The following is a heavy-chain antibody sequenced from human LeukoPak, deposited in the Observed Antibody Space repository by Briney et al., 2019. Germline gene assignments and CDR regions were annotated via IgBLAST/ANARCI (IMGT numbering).Heavy chain of an antibody. J-gene: IGHJ3*02. V-gene: IGHV3-21*01. CDR3: ASNYIGAFDI. Sequence: GGPLRLSCAASGFTFSSYSMNWVRQAPGKGLEWVSSIGSSGSHIYYADSVTGRFTISRDNAKNSLYLQVNSLRAEDTAVYYCASNYIGAFDIWGQGTMVTVSS. CDR1: GFTFSSYS. D-gene: IGHD2-15*01. CDR2: IGSSGSHI.